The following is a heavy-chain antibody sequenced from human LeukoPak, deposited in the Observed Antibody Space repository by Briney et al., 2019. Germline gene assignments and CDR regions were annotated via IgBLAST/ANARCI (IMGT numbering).Heavy chain of an antibody. Sequence: GGSLRLSCTASGFTFGDYAMSWIRQAPGKGLGWVGYIRSKAYGETADYAASVKGRFTISRDDSKAIAYLQMNSLKTEDTAVYHCTRDRGAYNLYDYWGQGTLVTVSS. CDR2: IRSKAYGETA. CDR1: GFTFGDYA. CDR3: TRDRGAYNLYDY. D-gene: IGHD1-1*01. V-gene: IGHV3-49*03. J-gene: IGHJ4*02.